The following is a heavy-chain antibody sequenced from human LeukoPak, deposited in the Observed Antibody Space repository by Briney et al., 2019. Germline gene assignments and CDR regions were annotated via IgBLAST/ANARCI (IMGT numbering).Heavy chain of an antibody. V-gene: IGHV4-34*01. D-gene: IGHD5-24*01. J-gene: IGHJ2*01. Sequence: PSETLSLTCAVYGGSFSGYCWSWIRQPPGKGLEWIGEINHSGSTNYNPSLKSRVTISVDTSKNQFSLKLSSVTAADTAVYYCARGLQDWYFDLWGRGTLVTISS. CDR2: INHSGST. CDR1: GGSFSGYC. CDR3: ARGLQDWYFDL.